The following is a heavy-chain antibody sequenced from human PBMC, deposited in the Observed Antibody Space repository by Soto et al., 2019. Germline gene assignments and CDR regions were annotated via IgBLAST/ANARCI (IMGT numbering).Heavy chain of an antibody. J-gene: IGHJ6*02. D-gene: IGHD3-22*01. V-gene: IGHV3-33*01. CDR2: IWYDGSNK. Sequence: QVQLVESGGGVVQPGRSLRLSCAASGFTFSSYGMHWVRQAPGKGLEWVAGIWYDGSNKYYADSVKGRFTISRDNSKNTLYLQMNSLRAEDTAVYYCARDVHITMIEGGFHYGMDVWGQGTTVTVSS. CDR1: GFTFSSYG. CDR3: ARDVHITMIEGGFHYGMDV.